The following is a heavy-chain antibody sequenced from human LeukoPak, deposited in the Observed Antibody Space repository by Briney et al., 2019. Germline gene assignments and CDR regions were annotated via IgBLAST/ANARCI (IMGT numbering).Heavy chain of an antibody. V-gene: IGHV3-74*01. CDR1: GFTFSSYW. CDR3: ARDAAPYDYVWGSYRLGFYY. Sequence: GGSLRLSCAASGFTFSSYWMHWVRQAPGKGLVWVSRINSDGSSTSYADSVKGRFTISRDNSKNTLYLQMNSLRAEDTAVYYCARDAAPYDYVWGSYRLGFYYWGQGTLVTVSS. D-gene: IGHD3-16*02. CDR2: INSDGSST. J-gene: IGHJ4*02.